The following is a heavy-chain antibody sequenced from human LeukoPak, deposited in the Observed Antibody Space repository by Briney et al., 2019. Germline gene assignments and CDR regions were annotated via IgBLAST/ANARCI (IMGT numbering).Heavy chain of an antibody. CDR1: GFTFSSYA. CDR2: ISYDGSNK. J-gene: IGHJ4*02. V-gene: IGHV3-30*04. Sequence: GRSLRLSCAASGFTFSSYAMHWVRQAPGKGLEWVAVISYDGSNKYYADSVKGRFTISRDNSKNTLYLQMNSLRAEDTAVYYCARRFSSSTLDYWGQGTLATVSS. D-gene: IGHD6-6*01. CDR3: ARRFSSSTLDY.